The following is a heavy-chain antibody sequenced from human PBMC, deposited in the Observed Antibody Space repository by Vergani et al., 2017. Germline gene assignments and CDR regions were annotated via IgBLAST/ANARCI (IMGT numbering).Heavy chain of an antibody. CDR3: AGPQGTSAYYYGGFDY. Sequence: EVHLLESGGGLVQSGGSLRLSCAASGFTFSNSAVSWVRQAPGRGLAWVSTLSASDRRTHYADSVKGRFTISRDISKNTLFLHMNSLRPEDTAIYYCAGPQGTSAYYYGGFDYWGQGILVTVSS. D-gene: IGHD3-22*01. CDR1: GFTFSNSA. J-gene: IGHJ4*02. V-gene: IGHV3-23*01. CDR2: LSASDRRT.